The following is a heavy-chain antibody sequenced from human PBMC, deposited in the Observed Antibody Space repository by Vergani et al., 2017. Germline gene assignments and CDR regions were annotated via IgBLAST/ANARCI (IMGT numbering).Heavy chain of an antibody. Sequence: QVQLVQSGAEVKKPGASVKVSCKASGYTFTSYYMHWVRQAPGQGLEWMGRIIPIFGTANYAQKFQGRVTITADESTSTAYMELSSLRSEDTAVYYCARTLAAAGIRKSYYYYGMDVWGQGTTVTVSS. CDR3: ARTLAAAGIRKSYYYYGMDV. D-gene: IGHD6-13*01. CDR1: GYTFTSYY. J-gene: IGHJ6*02. CDR2: IIPIFGTA. V-gene: IGHV1-69*18.